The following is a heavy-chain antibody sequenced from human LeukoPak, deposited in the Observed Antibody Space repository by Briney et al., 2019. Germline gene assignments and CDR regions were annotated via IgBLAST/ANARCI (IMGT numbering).Heavy chain of an antibody. J-gene: IGHJ4*02. D-gene: IGHD3-9*01. CDR2: INHSGST. CDR3: ARWVLTGYYVDY. Sequence: SETLSLTCDVYGGSFSGYYWSWIRQPPGKGLEWIGEINHSGSTNYNPSLKSRVTISVDTSKNQFSLKLSSVTAADTAVYYCARWVLTGYYVDYWGQGTLVTVSS. CDR1: GGSFSGYY. V-gene: IGHV4-34*01.